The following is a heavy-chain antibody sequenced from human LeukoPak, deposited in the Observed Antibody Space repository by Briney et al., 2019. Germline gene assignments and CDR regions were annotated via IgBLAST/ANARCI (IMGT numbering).Heavy chain of an antibody. J-gene: IGHJ6*03. CDR2: IYYSGST. CDR1: GGSFSSYY. CDR3: ARESGLPYYYYMDV. D-gene: IGHD3-10*01. V-gene: IGHV4-59*01. Sequence: SETLSLTCAVYGGSFSSYYWSWIRQPPGKGLEWIGYIYYSGSTNYNPSLKSRVTISVDTSKNQFSLKLSSVTAADTAVYYCARESGLPYYYYMDVWGKGTTVTVSS.